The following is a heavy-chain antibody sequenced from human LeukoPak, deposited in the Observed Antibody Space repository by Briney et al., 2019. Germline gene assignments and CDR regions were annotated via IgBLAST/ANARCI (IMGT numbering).Heavy chain of an antibody. V-gene: IGHV4-38-2*02. CDR2: IYHSGST. Sequence: RPLETLSLTCIVSGYSISSNYYWGWIRQPPGKGLEWIGSIYHSGSTYYNPSLKSRVTISVDTSKNQFSLKLSSVTAADTAVYYCAARRDTYYYDSSGYYAEPYDAFDIWGQGTMVTVSS. J-gene: IGHJ3*02. CDR1: GYSISSNYY. CDR3: AARRDTYYYDSSGYYAEPYDAFDI. D-gene: IGHD3-22*01.